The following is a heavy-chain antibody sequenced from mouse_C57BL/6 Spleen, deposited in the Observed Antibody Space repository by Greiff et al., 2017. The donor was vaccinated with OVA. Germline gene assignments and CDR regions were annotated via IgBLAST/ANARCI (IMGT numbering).Heavy chain of an antibody. Sequence: VKVVESGAELVRPGTSVKVSCKASGYAFTNYLIEWVKQRPGQGLEWIGVINPGSGGTNYNEKFKGKATLTADKSSSTAYMQLSSLTSEDSAVYFCARSGSSYGYYAMDYWGQGTSVTVSS. J-gene: IGHJ4*01. CDR2: INPGSGGT. CDR3: ARSGSSYGYYAMDY. CDR1: GYAFTNYL. D-gene: IGHD1-1*01. V-gene: IGHV1-54*01.